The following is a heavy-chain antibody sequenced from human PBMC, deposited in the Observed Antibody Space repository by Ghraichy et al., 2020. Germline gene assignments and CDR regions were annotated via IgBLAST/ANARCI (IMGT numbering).Heavy chain of an antibody. J-gene: IGHJ6*02. CDR1: GGSISSSSYY. D-gene: IGHD6-13*01. V-gene: IGHV4-39*01. CDR3: ARHEYSSSLLAYYGMDV. Sequence: ESLNISCTVSGGSISSSSYYWGWIRQPPGKGLEWIGSIYYSGSTYYNPSLKSRVTISVDTSKNQFSLKLSSVTAADTAVYYCARHEYSSSLLAYYGMDVWGQGTTVTVSS. CDR2: IYYSGST.